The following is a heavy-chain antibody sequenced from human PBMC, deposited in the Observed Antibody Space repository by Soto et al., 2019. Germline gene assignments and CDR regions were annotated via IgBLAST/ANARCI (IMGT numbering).Heavy chain of an antibody. CDR1: GYTFTNYG. V-gene: IGHV1-18*01. Sequence: GASVKVSCKASGYTFTNYGIYWVRQAPGQGLEWMGWISTYNANTNYAQKLQGRVTMTTDTSTSTAYMELRSLRSDDTAVYYCAREAYDILTGCFEMYYFDYWGQGTLVTVSS. CDR3: AREAYDILTGCFEMYYFDY. D-gene: IGHD3-9*01. J-gene: IGHJ4*02. CDR2: ISTYNANT.